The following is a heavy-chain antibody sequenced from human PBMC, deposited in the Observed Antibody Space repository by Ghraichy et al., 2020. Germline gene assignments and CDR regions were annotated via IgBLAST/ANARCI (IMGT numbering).Heavy chain of an antibody. CDR3: ARDSRDRPAVGTFDY. D-gene: IGHD6-13*01. CDR2: IKGDGTER. CDR1: GFTFSTYW. Sequence: GGSLRLSCEASGFTFSTYWMTWVRQAPGRGLEWLANIKGDGTERYYADSLKGRFTISRDNAKNSLFLQMDSLRAEDTAVYYCARDSRDRPAVGTFDYWGQGTLVTVSS. J-gene: IGHJ4*02. V-gene: IGHV3-7*03.